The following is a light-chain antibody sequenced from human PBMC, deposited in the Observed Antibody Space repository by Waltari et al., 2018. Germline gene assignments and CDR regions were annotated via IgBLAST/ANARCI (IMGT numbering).Light chain of an antibody. V-gene: IGLV2-14*01. CDR1: SNDVGGYNY. CDR3: SSQSSNDVVL. J-gene: IGLJ2*01. Sequence: QSALTQPDSVSGSPGQSVTIFCAGTSNDVGGYNYVSWYQEHPGQAPRVIIYDVSDRPSGVSDRFSGSKSGNTASLTISGLQAEDEADYYCSSQSSNDVVLFGGGTKLTVL. CDR2: DVS.